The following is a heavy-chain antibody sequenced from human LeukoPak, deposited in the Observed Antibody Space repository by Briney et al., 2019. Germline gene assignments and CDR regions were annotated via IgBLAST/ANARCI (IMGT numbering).Heavy chain of an antibody. V-gene: IGHV1-18*01. CDR3: ARGGPLAAAGTWTTTTPDY. CDR1: GYTFTSYG. CDR2: ISAYNGNT. J-gene: IGHJ4*02. D-gene: IGHD6-13*01. Sequence: ASVKVSCKASGYTFTSYGISWVRQAPGQGLEWMGWISAYNGNTNYAQKLQGRVTMTTDTSTSTAYMELRSLRSDDTAVYYCARGGPLAAAGTWTTTTPDYWGQGTLVTVSS.